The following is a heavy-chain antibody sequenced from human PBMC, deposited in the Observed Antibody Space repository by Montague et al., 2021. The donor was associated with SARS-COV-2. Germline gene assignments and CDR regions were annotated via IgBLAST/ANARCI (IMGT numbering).Heavy chain of an antibody. CDR2: IDPSDSNA. CDR1: GYSFTTCW. CDR3: ATPDY. V-gene: IGHV5-10-1*01. Sequence: QSGAEVKKPGESLRISCKGSGYSFTTCWINWVRQMPGKGLEWMRKIDPSDSNAYYSPSFQGHVTISVDKSISTAYLQWSSLKASDTAMFYCATPDYWGQGTLVTVSS. J-gene: IGHJ4*02.